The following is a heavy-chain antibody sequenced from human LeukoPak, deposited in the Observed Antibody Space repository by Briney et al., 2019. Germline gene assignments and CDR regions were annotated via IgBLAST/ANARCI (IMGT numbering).Heavy chain of an antibody. CDR1: GFTFSSYA. Sequence: PGGSLRLSCAASGFTFSSYAMSWVRHAPGKGLEWVSAISGSGGSTYYADSVKGRFPISRDNSKNTLYLQMNSLRAEDTAVYYCAKDSGCYYDSSGYEDYWGQGTLVTVSS. V-gene: IGHV3-23*01. D-gene: IGHD3-22*01. CDR3: AKDSGCYYDSSGYEDY. CDR2: ISGSGGST. J-gene: IGHJ4*02.